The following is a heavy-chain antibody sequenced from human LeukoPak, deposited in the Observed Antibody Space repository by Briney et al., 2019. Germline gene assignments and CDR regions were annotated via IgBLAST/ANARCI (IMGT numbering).Heavy chain of an antibody. J-gene: IGHJ5*02. Sequence: ASVKVSCKASGYTFSSYDFNWVRQAAGQGLEWMGWMNPNSGNTGYAQKFQGRVTMTRNTSISTAYMELSSLRSEDTAVYYCARQTRSPVPIGWFDPWGQGTLVTVSS. D-gene: IGHD3-10*01. CDR3: ARQTRSPVPIGWFDP. CDR1: GYTFSSYD. CDR2: MNPNSGNT. V-gene: IGHV1-8*01.